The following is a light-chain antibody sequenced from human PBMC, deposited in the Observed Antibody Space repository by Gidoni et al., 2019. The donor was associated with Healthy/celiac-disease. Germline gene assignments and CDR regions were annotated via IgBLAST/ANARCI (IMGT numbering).Light chain of an antibody. CDR2: GAS. J-gene: IGKJ1*01. V-gene: IGKV3-20*01. CDR3: QQYGSSQT. CDR1: QSVSSSY. Sequence: EIVLTQSPGTLSLSPGERATLSCRASQSVSSSYLAWYQQKPGQARRLLIYGASSRATGIPDRFSGSGSGTDFTLTISRLEPEDFAVYYCQQYGSSQTFGQGTKVEIK.